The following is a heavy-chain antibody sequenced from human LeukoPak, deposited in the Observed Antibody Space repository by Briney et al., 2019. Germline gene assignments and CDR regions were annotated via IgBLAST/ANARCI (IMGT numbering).Heavy chain of an antibody. V-gene: IGHV4-39*07. CDR3: ARGGGSGWYVDY. CDR1: GDSVSSTGYY. J-gene: IGHJ4*02. Sequence: SETLSLTCTVSGDSVSSTGYYWGWIRQPPGKGLEWIGTIYYSGSTYYNPSVKSRVTISVDTSKNQFSLKLSSATAADTAVYYCARGGGSGWYVDYWGQGTLVTVSS. D-gene: IGHD6-19*01. CDR2: IYYSGST.